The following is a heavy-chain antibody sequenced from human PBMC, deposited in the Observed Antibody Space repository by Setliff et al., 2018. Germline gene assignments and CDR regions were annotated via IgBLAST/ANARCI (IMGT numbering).Heavy chain of an antibody. J-gene: IGHJ6*03. D-gene: IGHD3-3*01. CDR2: IYYSGST. Sequence: SETLSLTCAIYGQSFSDYYWSWVRQPPGKGLEWIGYIYYSGSTNYNPSLKSRVTISVDTSKNQFSLKLSSVTAADTAVYYCARVVRFLEWLRYYYYYMDVWGKGTTVTVSS. CDR3: ARVVRFLEWLRYYYYYMDV. CDR1: GQSFSDYY. V-gene: IGHV4-59*01.